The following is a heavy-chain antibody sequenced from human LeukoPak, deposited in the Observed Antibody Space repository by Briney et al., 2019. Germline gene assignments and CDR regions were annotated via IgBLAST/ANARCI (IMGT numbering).Heavy chain of an antibody. J-gene: IGHJ4*02. CDR1: GGTFSNYA. D-gene: IGHD6-19*01. V-gene: IGHV1-69*05. CDR3: ARDQIAVAGNFDY. CDR2: IIPIFGTA. Sequence: SVKVSCKASGGTFSNYAICWVRQAPGRGLEWMGGIIPIFGTANYAQKFQGRVTITTDESTSTDYMELSTLRSEDTAVYYCARDQIAVAGNFDYWGQGTLVTVSS.